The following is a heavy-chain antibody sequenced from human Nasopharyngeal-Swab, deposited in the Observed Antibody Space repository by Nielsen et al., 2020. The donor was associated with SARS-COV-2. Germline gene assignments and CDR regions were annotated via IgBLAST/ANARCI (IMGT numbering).Heavy chain of an antibody. D-gene: IGHD3-9*01. V-gene: IGHV3-74*01. J-gene: IGHJ6*02. CDR1: GFTFSSYW. CDR3: TRDQRTFDWPPMDV. CDR2: INTDGSET. Sequence: GESLKISCAASGFTFSSYWMHWVRQAPGKGLVWVSRINTDGSETGYADSVTGRFTISRDNTKNTLSLQMNCLRAEDTGIYYCTRDQRTFDWPPMDVWGQGTTVTVSS.